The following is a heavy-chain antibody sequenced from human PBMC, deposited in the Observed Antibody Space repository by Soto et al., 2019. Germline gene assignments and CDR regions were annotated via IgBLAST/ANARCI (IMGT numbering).Heavy chain of an antibody. J-gene: IGHJ5*02. D-gene: IGHD6-19*01. V-gene: IGHV4-59*01. Sequence: SETLSLTCTVSGGSISSYYWSWIRQPPGKGLEWIGYIYCSGSTNYNPSLKSRVTISVDTSKNQFSLKLSSVTAADTAVYYCARHDPVAGLGFWFDPWGQGTLVTVSS. CDR1: GGSISSYY. CDR3: ARHDPVAGLGFWFDP. CDR2: IYCSGST.